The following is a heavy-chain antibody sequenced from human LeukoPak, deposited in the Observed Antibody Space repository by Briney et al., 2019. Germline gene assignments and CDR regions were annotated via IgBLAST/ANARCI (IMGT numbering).Heavy chain of an antibody. CDR3: ARSGRPFYYGSGPPWYFDL. J-gene: IGHJ2*01. CDR2: IYYSGST. Sequence: PSETLSLTCTVSGGSISSYYWSWIRQPPGKGLEWIGYIYYSGSTNYNPSLKSRVTISVDTSKNQFSLKLSSVTAADTAVYYCARSGRPFYYGSGPPWYFDLWGRGTLVTVSS. V-gene: IGHV4-59*01. CDR1: GGSISSYY. D-gene: IGHD3-10*01.